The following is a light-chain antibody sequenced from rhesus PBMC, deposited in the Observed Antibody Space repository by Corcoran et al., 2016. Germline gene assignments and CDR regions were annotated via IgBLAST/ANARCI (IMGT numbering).Light chain of an antibody. CDR1: SNDVGGYDY. V-gene: IGLV2-23*01. Sequence: QAALTQPPSVSGSPGQSVTISCTGTSNDVGGYDYVSWYQQHPGTAPKLMIYEVSKRPSGVSDRFSGSKSGNTASLTISGLQAEDEAEYYCSSYAGRNTYIFGAGTRLTVL. CDR2: EVS. J-gene: IGLJ1*01. CDR3: SSYAGRNTYI.